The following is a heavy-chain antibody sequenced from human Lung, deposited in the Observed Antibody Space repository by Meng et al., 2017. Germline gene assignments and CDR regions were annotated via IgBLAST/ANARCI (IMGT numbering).Heavy chain of an antibody. CDR2: ISGSGSSP. CDR1: GFTFSRYA. Sequence: GHLVGSGGGVVQPGGSLRLSCAASGFTFSRYAMSWVRQAPGKGLEWVSAISGSGSSPYYADSVKGRFTISRDNSKNTLYLQMNSLRAEDTAVYYCARGGWYSSSSRVDYWGQGTLVTVSS. CDR3: ARGGWYSSSSRVDY. D-gene: IGHD6-13*01. V-gene: IGHV3-23*04. J-gene: IGHJ4*02.